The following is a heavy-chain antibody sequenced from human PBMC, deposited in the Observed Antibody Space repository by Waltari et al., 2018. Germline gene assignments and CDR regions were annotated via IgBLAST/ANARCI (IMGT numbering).Heavy chain of an antibody. Sequence: EVQLVESGGDMVQPGRSLRLSCTGSGFTFRNVSINWVRQAPGKGLEWVGFIRSNDYTGGTSFAASVGGRFTISRDDSKRTAYLQMNALQTDDSATYYCTREDDGNDSGAFDLWGQGTLVTVSS. D-gene: IGHD5-12*01. CDR2: IRSNDYTGGT. V-gene: IGHV3-49*04. CDR1: GFTFRNVS. CDR3: TREDDGNDSGAFDL. J-gene: IGHJ3*01.